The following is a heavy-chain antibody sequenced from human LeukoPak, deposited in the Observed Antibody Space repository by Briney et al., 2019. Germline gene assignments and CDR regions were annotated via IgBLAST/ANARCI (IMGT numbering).Heavy chain of an antibody. D-gene: IGHD4-17*01. Sequence: TSETLSLTCTVSGGSISSYYWSWIRQPPGKGLEWIGNIYYSGSTNYNPSLKSRVSISVDTSKNQFSLKLSSVTAADTAMYYCARDRYGDYPPYYMDIWGKGTTVTISS. CDR3: ARDRYGDYPPYYMDI. V-gene: IGHV4-59*01. CDR1: GGSISSYY. CDR2: IYYSGST. J-gene: IGHJ6*03.